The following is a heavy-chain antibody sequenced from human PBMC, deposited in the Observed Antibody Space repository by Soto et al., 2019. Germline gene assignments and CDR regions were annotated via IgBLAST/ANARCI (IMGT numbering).Heavy chain of an antibody. CDR1: GSTFSYYG. V-gene: IGHV3-33*01. CDR2: IWYDGSIK. Sequence: VHLVESGGGVVQPGRSLRLSCAASGSTFSYYGMNWVRQAPGKGPEWVAVIWYDGSIKYYAESVKGRFSISRDNSKNTLYLKMNSRRTEDTAVYYCAREGGSHGPSYFDSWGQGSKVIVSS. CDR3: AREGGSHGPSYFDS. J-gene: IGHJ4*02. D-gene: IGHD1-26*01.